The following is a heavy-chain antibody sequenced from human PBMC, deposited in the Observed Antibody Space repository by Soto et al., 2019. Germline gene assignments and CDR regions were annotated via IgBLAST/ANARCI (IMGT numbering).Heavy chain of an antibody. Sequence: PGGSLRLSCAASGFTFSSYAMHWVRQAPGKGLEWVAVISYDGSNKYYADSVKGRFTISRDNSKNTLYLQMNSLRAEDTAVYYCALTSNCSGGSCYFSYYYYYGMDVWGQGTTVTVSS. J-gene: IGHJ6*02. CDR1: GFTFSSYA. D-gene: IGHD2-15*01. CDR3: ALTSNCSGGSCYFSYYYYYGMDV. CDR2: ISYDGSNK. V-gene: IGHV3-30-3*01.